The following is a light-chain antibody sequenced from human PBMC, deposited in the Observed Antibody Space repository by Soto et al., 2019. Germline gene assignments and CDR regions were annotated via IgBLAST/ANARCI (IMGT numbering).Light chain of an antibody. V-gene: IGKV3-15*01. CDR2: GAS. J-gene: IGKJ2*01. Sequence: ERVMTQSPATLSVSPGERATLSCRASQSVSSNVAWYQQKPGQAPRLLIYGASTRATGIPARFSGSGSGTEFTLTISSLQSEDFAVYYCQQYNNWPQSYTFDQGTKLEIK. CDR3: QQYNNWPQSYT. CDR1: QSVSSN.